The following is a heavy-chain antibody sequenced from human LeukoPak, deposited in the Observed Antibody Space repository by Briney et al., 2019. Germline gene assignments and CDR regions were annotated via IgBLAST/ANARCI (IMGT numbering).Heavy chain of an antibody. Sequence: SETLSLTCTVSGGSITSSGYYWGRIRQPPGKGLEWIWIMYCRGGTHYHPSVKSRVTITVDKYKNESSLKLSAVPAADTAVYYCARHHARAVVTVLVDYWGQGTLVSVSS. CDR2: MYCRGGT. J-gene: IGHJ4*02. CDR1: GGSITSSGYY. V-gene: IGHV4-39*01. CDR3: ARHHARAVVTVLVDY. D-gene: IGHD2-21*02.